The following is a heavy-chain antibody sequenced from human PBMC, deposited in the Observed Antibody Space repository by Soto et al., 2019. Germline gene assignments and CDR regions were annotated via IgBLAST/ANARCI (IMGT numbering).Heavy chain of an antibody. CDR3: AKDKWRVFQLGPYYYYYGMDV. D-gene: IGHD2-2*01. Sequence: EVQLVESGGGLVQPGRSLRLSCAASGFTFDDYAMHWVRLAPGKGLEWVSGISWNGGSIGYADSVKGRFTISRDNTKNSLYLQMKSLRAEDTALYYCAKDKWRVFQLGPYYYYYGMDVWGQGTTVTVSS. CDR2: ISWNGGSI. J-gene: IGHJ6*02. CDR1: GFTFDDYA. V-gene: IGHV3-9*01.